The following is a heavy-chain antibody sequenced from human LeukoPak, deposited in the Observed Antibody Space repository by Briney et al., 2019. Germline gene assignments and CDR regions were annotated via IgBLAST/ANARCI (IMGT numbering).Heavy chain of an antibody. CDR3: ASLLWFGDDAFDI. D-gene: IGHD3-10*01. CDR2: ISSSSSYI. Sequence: PGGSLRLSCAASGFTFSSYSMNWVRQAPGKGLEWVSSISSSSSYIYYADSVKGRFTIPRDNAKNSLYLQMNSLRAEDTAVYCCASLLWFGDDAFDIWGQGTMVTVSS. V-gene: IGHV3-21*01. CDR1: GFTFSSYS. J-gene: IGHJ3*02.